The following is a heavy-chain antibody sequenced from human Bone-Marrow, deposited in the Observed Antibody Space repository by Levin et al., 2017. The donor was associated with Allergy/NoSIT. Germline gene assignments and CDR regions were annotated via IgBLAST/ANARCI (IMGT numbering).Heavy chain of an antibody. CDR3: ARETVELLGGDFDY. CDR2: ISYDGSNK. J-gene: IGHJ4*02. Sequence: GGSLRLSCAASGFTFSSYAMHWVRQAPGKGLEWVAVISYDGSNKYYADSVKGRFTISRDNSKNTLYLQMNSLRAEDTAVYYCARETVELLGGDFDYWGQGTLVTVSS. D-gene: IGHD1-26*01. CDR1: GFTFSSYA. V-gene: IGHV3-30-3*01.